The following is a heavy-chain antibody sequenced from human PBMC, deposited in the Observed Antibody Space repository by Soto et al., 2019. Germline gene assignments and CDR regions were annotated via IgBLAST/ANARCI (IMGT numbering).Heavy chain of an antibody. J-gene: IGHJ4*02. D-gene: IGHD2-2*02. CDR2: IIPIFNST. V-gene: IGHV1-69*06. CDR1: GSRFSNYV. Sequence: SVKVSCKVSGSRFSNYVISWVRQAPGHGLEWLGRIIPIFNSTKYARSFQGRVTITADKSTSTASLELSSLRSDDTAVYYCAREGRGKKAGYNGLVSLGYWGQGTLVTVSS. CDR3: AREGRGKKAGYNGLVSLGY.